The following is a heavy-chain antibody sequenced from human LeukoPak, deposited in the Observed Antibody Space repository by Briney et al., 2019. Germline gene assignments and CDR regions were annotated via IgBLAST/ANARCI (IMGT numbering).Heavy chain of an antibody. D-gene: IGHD4-17*01. CDR2: IGRSGDST. Sequence: GGSLRLSCAASGFDFNSYVMGWVRQAPGKRPEWVSIIGRSGDSTNYADFVKGRFIISRDNFKNTLSLEMNSLRAEDTAVYYCAKDRDDHGDYVFDSWGQGTLVTVSS. J-gene: IGHJ4*02. CDR1: GFDFNSYV. CDR3: AKDRDDHGDYVFDS. V-gene: IGHV3-23*01.